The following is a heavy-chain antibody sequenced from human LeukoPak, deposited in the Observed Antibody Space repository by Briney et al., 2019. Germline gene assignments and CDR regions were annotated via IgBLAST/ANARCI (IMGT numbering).Heavy chain of an antibody. Sequence: GGSLRLSCAASGFTFSSYRMTWVRQAPGKGLEWVSSLSSSNTYIDYADSVKGRFTISRDNAKNSLYLQMNSLRAEDTAVYYCVRDRRIAAAGSAFDIWGQGTMVTVSS. CDR3: VRDRRIAAAGSAFDI. D-gene: IGHD6-13*01. CDR1: GFTFSSYR. CDR2: LSSSNTYI. V-gene: IGHV3-21*01. J-gene: IGHJ3*02.